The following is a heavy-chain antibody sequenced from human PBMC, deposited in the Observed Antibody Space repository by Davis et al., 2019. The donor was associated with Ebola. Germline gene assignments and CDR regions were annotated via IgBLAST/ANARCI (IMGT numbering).Heavy chain of an antibody. CDR3: TSTYYYESSGPLQGWFDP. J-gene: IGHJ5*02. Sequence: GGSLRLSCTASGFTFGDYAMSWFRQAPGKGLEWVGFIRSKAYGGTTEYAASVKGRFTISRDDSKSIAYLQMNSLKTEDTAVYYCTSTYYYESSGPLQGWFDPWGQGTLVTVSS. D-gene: IGHD3-22*01. CDR1: GFTFGDYA. V-gene: IGHV3-49*03. CDR2: IRSKAYGGTT.